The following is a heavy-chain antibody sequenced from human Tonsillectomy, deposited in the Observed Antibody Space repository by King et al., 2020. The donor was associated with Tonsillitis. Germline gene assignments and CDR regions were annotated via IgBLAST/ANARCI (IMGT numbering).Heavy chain of an antibody. D-gene: IGHD6-19*01. Sequence: VQLVQSGGGLVQPGGSLRLPCPVSGFTFSSYAMSWVRRAPGKGLEWAPAISGSGGTTYYADSGKGRFTISRDNSKNTLFLQMNSLRAEDTAIYYCAKNVQWLGPYDYWGQGTLVTVSS. V-gene: IGHV3-23*04. CDR3: AKNVQWLGPYDY. J-gene: IGHJ4*02. CDR2: ISGSGGTT. CDR1: GFTFSSYA.